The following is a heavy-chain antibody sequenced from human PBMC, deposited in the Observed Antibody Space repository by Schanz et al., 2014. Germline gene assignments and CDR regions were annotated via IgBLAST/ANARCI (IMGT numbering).Heavy chain of an antibody. Sequence: EVQLLESGGGLVQPGGSLRLSCAASGFTFSAYAMTWVRQAPGKGLEWVSTIGTSGGTNYAESVKGRFTISRDNSKNTLYLQMNSLRAEDTAVYYCAKGRFGELSAFDIWGQGTMVTASS. V-gene: IGHV3-23*01. CDR1: GFTFSAYA. J-gene: IGHJ3*02. CDR2: IGTSGGT. D-gene: IGHD3-10*01. CDR3: AKGRFGELSAFDI.